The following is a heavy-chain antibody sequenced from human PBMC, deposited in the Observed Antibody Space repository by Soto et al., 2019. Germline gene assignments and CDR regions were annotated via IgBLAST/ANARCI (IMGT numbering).Heavy chain of an antibody. D-gene: IGHD7-27*01. V-gene: IGHV4-59*08. J-gene: IGHJ3*02. CDR1: GGSISSYY. CDR2: IYYSGST. CDR3: ARHFTGVGAFDI. Sequence: QVQLQESGPGLVKPSETLSLTCTVSGGSISSYYWSWIRQPPGKGLEWIGYIYYSGSTNYNPSLKSRXXIXVXXSKNQFSPKLSSVTAADTAVYYCARHFTGVGAFDIWGQGTMVTVSS.